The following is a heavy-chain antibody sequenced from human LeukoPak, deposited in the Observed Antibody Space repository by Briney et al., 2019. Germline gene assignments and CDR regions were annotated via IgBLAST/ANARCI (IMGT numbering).Heavy chain of an antibody. Sequence: GESLKISCKVSGYSFTNYWIGWVRQVPGKGLEWMGIIYPGDSDTRYSPSFQGQVTISADKSINTAYLQWSSLKASDTAMYYCARQGSSWGYYFDYRGQGTLVTVSS. CDR1: GYSFTNYW. CDR3: ARQGSSWGYYFDY. D-gene: IGHD6-13*01. J-gene: IGHJ4*02. V-gene: IGHV5-51*01. CDR2: IYPGDSDT.